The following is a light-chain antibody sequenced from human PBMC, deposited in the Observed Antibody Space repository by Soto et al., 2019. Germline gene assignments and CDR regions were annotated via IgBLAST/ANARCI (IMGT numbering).Light chain of an antibody. Sequence: DIQMTQSPSPLPATVGARVTITCRASQSISSYLNWYQQKPGKAPKLLIYAASSLQSGVPSRFSGSGSGTDFTLTISSLQPEDFATYYCQQSYSTPQTFGQGTKVDIK. CDR2: AAS. CDR3: QQSYSTPQT. V-gene: IGKV1-39*01. J-gene: IGKJ1*01. CDR1: QSISSY.